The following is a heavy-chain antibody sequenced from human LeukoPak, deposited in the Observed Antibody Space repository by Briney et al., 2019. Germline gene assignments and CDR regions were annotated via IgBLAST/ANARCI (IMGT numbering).Heavy chain of an antibody. CDR3: ARARRSGSYYKTFDY. CDR2: IYHSGST. D-gene: IGHD3-10*01. J-gene: IGHJ4*02. CDR1: GGSISSSNW. Sequence: SETLSLTCAVSGGSISSSNWWSWVRQPPGKGLEWIGEIYHSGSTNYNPSLKSRVTISVDKSKNQFSLKLSSVTAADTAVYYCARARRSGSYYKTFDYWGQGTLVTVSS. V-gene: IGHV4-4*02.